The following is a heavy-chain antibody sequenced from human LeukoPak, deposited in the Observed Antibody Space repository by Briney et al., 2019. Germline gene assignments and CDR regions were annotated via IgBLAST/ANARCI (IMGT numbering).Heavy chain of an antibody. V-gene: IGHV3-9*01. CDR1: GFTFDDYA. Sequence: GGSLRLSCAASGFTFDDYAMHWVRRAPGKGLEWVSGISWNSGSIGYADSVKGRFTISRDNAKNSLYLQMNSLRAEDTALYYCAKAVGSGSYLYYFDYWGQGTLVTVSS. J-gene: IGHJ4*02. D-gene: IGHD1-26*01. CDR3: AKAVGSGSYLYYFDY. CDR2: ISWNSGSI.